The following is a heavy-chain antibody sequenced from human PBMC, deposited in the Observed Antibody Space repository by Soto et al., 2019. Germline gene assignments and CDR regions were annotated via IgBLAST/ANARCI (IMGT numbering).Heavy chain of an antibody. D-gene: IGHD1-1*01. Sequence: SETLSLTCTVSGGSISSYYWSWIRQPPGKGLEWIGYIHYSGSTNYNPSLKSRVTISVDTSKNQFSLKLSSVTAADTAAYYCARGTGTPTYYYYGMDVWGQGTTVTVSS. CDR2: IHYSGST. CDR3: ARGTGTPTYYYYGMDV. CDR1: GGSISSYY. V-gene: IGHV4-59*01. J-gene: IGHJ6*02.